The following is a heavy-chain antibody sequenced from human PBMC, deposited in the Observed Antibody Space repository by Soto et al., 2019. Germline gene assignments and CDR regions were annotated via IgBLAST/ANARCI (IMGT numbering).Heavy chain of an antibody. Sequence: QVQLQESGPGLVKPSQTLSLTCTVSGGSISSGGYYWSWIRQHPGKGLEWIGYIYYSGSTYYNPSLKRRVTISVDTSKNQFSLKLSSVTAADTAVYYCARGAMTTVTTYFDYWGQGTLVTVSS. V-gene: IGHV4-31*03. CDR1: GGSISSGGYY. J-gene: IGHJ4*02. D-gene: IGHD4-17*01. CDR3: ARGAMTTVTTYFDY. CDR2: IYYSGST.